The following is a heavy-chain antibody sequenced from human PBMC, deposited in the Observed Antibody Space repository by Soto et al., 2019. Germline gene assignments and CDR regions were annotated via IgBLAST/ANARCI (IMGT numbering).Heavy chain of an antibody. CDR3: ARDAYCSTGSYYSYYYYMDV. CDR2: INAGNGNT. D-gene: IGHD2-2*01. Sequence: ASVKVSCKASGYTFTSYAMHWVRQAPGQRLEWMGWINAGNGNTKYSQKFQGRVTITRDTSASTAYMELSSLRSEDTAVYYCARDAYCSTGSYYSYYYYMDVWGKGTTVTVSS. CDR1: GYTFTSYA. V-gene: IGHV1-3*01. J-gene: IGHJ6*03.